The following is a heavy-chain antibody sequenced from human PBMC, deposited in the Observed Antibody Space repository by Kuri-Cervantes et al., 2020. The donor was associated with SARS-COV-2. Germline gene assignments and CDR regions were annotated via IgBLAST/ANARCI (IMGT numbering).Heavy chain of an antibody. Sequence: GGSLRLSCAASGFTFSSYWMSWVRQAPGKGLEWVANINQDGGEKDYVGSVRGRFTISRDNAKNSLYLQMDSLRAEDTAVYYCARGGSAYCGGDCYPPSWGVVLLGSQGSGYMDVWGKGTTVTVSS. CDR1: GFTFSSYW. V-gene: IGHV3-7*01. CDR3: ARGGSAYCGGDCYPPSWGVVLLGSQGSGYMDV. J-gene: IGHJ6*03. D-gene: IGHD2-21*01. CDR2: INQDGGEK.